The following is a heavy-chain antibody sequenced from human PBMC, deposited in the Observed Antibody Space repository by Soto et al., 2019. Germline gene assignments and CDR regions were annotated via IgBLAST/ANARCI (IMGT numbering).Heavy chain of an antibody. CDR1: GGSISSSSYY. CDR2: IYYSGST. J-gene: IGHJ4*02. V-gene: IGHV4-39*01. CDR3: ARHLSSHDQKDY. D-gene: IGHD3-10*01. Sequence: SETLSLTCTVSGGSISSSSYYWGWIRQPPGKGLEWIGSIYYSGSTYYNPSLKSRVTISVDTSKNQFSLKLSSVTAADTAVYYCARHLSSHDQKDYWGQGTLVTVS.